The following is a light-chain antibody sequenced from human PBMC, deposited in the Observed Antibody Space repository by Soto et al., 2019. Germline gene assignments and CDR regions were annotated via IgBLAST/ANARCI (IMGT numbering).Light chain of an antibody. CDR1: QSVSSY. CDR2: DAS. Sequence: EIVMTQSPATLSVSQVERATLSFRASQSVSSYLAWYQQKPGQAPRLLIYDASNRATGIPARFSGSGSGTEFTLTISSLQSEDFAVYYCQQYNNWPPITFGQGTRLEIK. V-gene: IGKV3D-15*01. CDR3: QQYNNWPPIT. J-gene: IGKJ5*01.